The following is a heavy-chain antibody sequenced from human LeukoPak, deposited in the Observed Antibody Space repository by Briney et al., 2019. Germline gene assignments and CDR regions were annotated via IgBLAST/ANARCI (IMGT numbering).Heavy chain of an antibody. CDR2: FDPEDGET. Sequence: GASVKVSCKVSGYTLTELSMHWVRRAPGKGLEWMGGFDPEDGETIYAQKFQGRVTMTEDTSTDTAYMELSSLRSEDTAVYYCATGQSAAAPYYYYMDVWGKGTTVTVSS. V-gene: IGHV1-24*01. CDR1: GYTLTELS. D-gene: IGHD6-13*01. J-gene: IGHJ6*03. CDR3: ATGQSAAAPYYYYMDV.